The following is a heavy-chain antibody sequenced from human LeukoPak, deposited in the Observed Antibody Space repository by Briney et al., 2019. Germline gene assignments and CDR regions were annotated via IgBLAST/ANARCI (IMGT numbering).Heavy chain of an antibody. CDR3: AKGTQGHGTGYHYYFDQ. CDR2: ISRSGADT. V-gene: IGHV3-23*01. Sequence: PGGSLRLSCAASGFSLDIYAMNWVRQAPGKGLEWVATISRSGADTYYADSVKDRFVISRDNSKSTNTVYLQLNRLRVEDTAVYYCAKGTQGHGTGYHYYFDQWGQGALVTVSS. D-gene: IGHD1-1*01. J-gene: IGHJ4*02. CDR1: GFSLDIYA.